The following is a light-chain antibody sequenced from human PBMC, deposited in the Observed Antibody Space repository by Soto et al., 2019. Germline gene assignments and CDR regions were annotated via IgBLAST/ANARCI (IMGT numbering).Light chain of an antibody. CDR1: QSVSSNY. Sequence: ETVLTQSPGTLSLSPGERATLSCRASQSVSSNYLAWYQHIPGQAPRVLIYGASTRATGIPDWFSGSGSGTDFTLTISRLEPEDFAVYYCQQFDRSLPSWTFGQGTKVE. V-gene: IGKV3-20*01. CDR2: GAS. J-gene: IGKJ1*01. CDR3: QQFDRSLPSWT.